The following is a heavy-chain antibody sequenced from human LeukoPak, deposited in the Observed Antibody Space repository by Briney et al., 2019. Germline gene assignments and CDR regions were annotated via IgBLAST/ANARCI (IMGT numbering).Heavy chain of an antibody. Sequence: PSETLSLTCTVSGGSISSYYWSWIRQPPGKGLEWIGYIYNSGSTNYNPSLESRVTISVDTSKNQVSLKLSSVTAADTAVYYCARDYSSFNYYYYYMDVWGKGTTVTVSS. CDR1: GGSISSYY. J-gene: IGHJ6*03. CDR3: ARDYSSFNYYYYYMDV. D-gene: IGHD6-6*01. CDR2: IYNSGST. V-gene: IGHV4-59*01.